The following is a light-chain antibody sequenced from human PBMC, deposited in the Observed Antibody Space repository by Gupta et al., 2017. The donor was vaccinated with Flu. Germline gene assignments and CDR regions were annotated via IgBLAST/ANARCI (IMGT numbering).Light chain of an antibody. J-gene: IGLJ2*01. CDR3: GTWDSSLRAEV. Sequence: QSVFTRPPSVSAAPPAKVTISCSGRSSNIGNNYASWYQKFPVTPAKLLIYENNQRPSGIHDRFCGSKSSTSATLGITGLQTGDEDDYYCGTWDSSLRAEVFGGGTKLTVL. V-gene: IGLV1-51*02. CDR1: SSNIGNNY. CDR2: ENN.